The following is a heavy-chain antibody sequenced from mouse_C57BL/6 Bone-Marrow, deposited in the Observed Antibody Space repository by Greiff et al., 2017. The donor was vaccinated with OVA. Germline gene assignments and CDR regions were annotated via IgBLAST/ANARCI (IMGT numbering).Heavy chain of an antibody. CDR3: ARDAWGGDPFAY. J-gene: IGHJ3*01. Sequence: EVQLVESGGGLVQSGRSLRLSCATSGFTFSDFYMEWVRQAPGKGLEWIAASRNKANDYTTAYSASVKGRFIISRDNSQSILYLQMNALRAEDTAIYYCARDAWGGDPFAYWGQGTLVTVSA. CDR1: GFTFSDFY. V-gene: IGHV7-1*01. D-gene: IGHD2-13*01. CDR2: SRNKANDYTT.